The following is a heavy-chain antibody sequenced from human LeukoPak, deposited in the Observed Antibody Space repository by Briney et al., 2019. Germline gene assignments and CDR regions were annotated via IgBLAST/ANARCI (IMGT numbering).Heavy chain of an antibody. CDR1: GFTLEDDA. D-gene: IGHD2-15*01. J-gene: IGHJ2*01. CDR3: AKAGSVYCSGGSCLSEYFDL. V-gene: IGHV3-9*01. CDR2: ISRNGGRI. Sequence: GGCLRLSCAASGFTLEDDAMGWVRHGTGGGLGWVSGISRNGGRITYADSVKRRFTLSRDNANISLYLQMTILRAEDTSLYYCAKAGSVYCSGGSCLSEYFDLWGRGTLVTVSS.